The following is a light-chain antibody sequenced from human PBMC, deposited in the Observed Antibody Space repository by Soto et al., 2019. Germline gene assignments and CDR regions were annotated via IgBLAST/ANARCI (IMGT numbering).Light chain of an antibody. CDR2: EVS. Sequence: QSALTQPASVSGSPGQSITISCTGTTSDVGGYDYVSWYRQHPGKAPKLMISEVSNRPSGVSNRFSGSKSGNTASLTISGLQAEDEADYYCSSYTSRSTRVFGGGTKVTVL. CDR3: SSYTSRSTRV. J-gene: IGLJ2*01. CDR1: TSDVGGYDY. V-gene: IGLV2-14*01.